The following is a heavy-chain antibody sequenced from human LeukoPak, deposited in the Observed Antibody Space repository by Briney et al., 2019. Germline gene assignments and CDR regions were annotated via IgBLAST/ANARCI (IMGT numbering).Heavy chain of an antibody. Sequence: PSETLSLTCTVSGGSISSSSYYWGWIRQPPGKGLEWIGSIYYSGSTYYNPSLKSRVTISVDTSKNQFSLKLSSVTAADTAVYYCARQAEQWLVLGWFDPWGQGTLVTVSS. V-gene: IGHV4-39*01. CDR1: GGSISSSSYY. CDR3: ARQAEQWLVLGWFDP. CDR2: IYYSGST. J-gene: IGHJ5*02. D-gene: IGHD6-19*01.